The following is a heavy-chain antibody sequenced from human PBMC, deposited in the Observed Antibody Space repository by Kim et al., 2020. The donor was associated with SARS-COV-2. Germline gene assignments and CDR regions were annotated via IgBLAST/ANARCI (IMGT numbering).Heavy chain of an antibody. CDR3: ARAFDRAPQSGSLLSPFDY. V-gene: IGHV1-69*13. J-gene: IGHJ4*02. Sequence: SVKVSCKASGGTFSSYAISWVRQAPGQGLEWMGGIIPIFGTANYAQKFQGRVTITADESTSTAYMELSSLRSEDTAVYYCARAFDRAPQSGSLLSPFDYWGQGTLVTVSS. CDR2: IIPIFGTA. CDR1: GGTFSSYA. D-gene: IGHD1-26*01.